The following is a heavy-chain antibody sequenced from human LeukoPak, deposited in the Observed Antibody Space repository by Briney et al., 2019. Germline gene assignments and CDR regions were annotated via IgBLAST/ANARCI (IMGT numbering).Heavy chain of an antibody. Sequence: SETLSLTCAVYGGSFSGYYWSWIRQPPGKGLEWIGEINHSGSTNYNPSLKSRVTISVDTSKNQFSLKLSSVTAADTAVYFCARHRKNMIVHAVDYWGQGTLVTVSS. CDR1: GGSFSGYY. J-gene: IGHJ4*02. D-gene: IGHD3-22*01. V-gene: IGHV4-34*01. CDR3: ARHRKNMIVHAVDY. CDR2: INHSGST.